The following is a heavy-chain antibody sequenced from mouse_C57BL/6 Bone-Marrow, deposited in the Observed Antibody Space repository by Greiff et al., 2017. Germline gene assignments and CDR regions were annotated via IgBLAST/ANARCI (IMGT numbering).Heavy chain of an antibody. CDR3: ASPLTYGSPWYCDV. D-gene: IGHD1-2*01. Sequence: EVQLQQSVAELVRPGASVKLSCTASGFNIKNTYMHWVKQRPEQGLEWIGRIDPANGHTKYAPKFQGKATITADTSSNTAYLQLSSLTSEDTAIYYGASPLTYGSPWYCDVWGTGTTVTVAS. CDR2: IDPANGHT. J-gene: IGHJ1*03. CDR1: GFNIKNTY. V-gene: IGHV14-3*01.